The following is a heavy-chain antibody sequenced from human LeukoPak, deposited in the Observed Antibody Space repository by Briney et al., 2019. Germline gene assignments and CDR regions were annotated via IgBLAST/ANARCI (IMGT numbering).Heavy chain of an antibody. CDR1: GGTFSSYA. D-gene: IGHD4-17*01. CDR2: IIPIFGTA. CDR3: ARAGPFHYGDYADYFDY. V-gene: IGHV1-69*05. Sequence: SVKVSCKASGGTFSSYAISWLRQAPGQGLEWMGRIIPIFGTANYAQKFQGRVTITTDESTSTAYMELSSLRSEDTAVYYCARAGPFHYGDYADYFDYWDQEPWSPSPQ. J-gene: IGHJ4*01.